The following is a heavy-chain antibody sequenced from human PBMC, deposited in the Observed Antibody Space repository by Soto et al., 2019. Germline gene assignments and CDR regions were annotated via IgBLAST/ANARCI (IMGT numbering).Heavy chain of an antibody. D-gene: IGHD6-13*01. Sequence: QVQLQQWGAGLLKPSETLSLTCAVYGGSFSGYSWSWIHQPPGKGLEWIGEITHSGSTNYNPSLKSRVTISVDTSKNQCSLKLSSVTAADTAVYYCARVVVAAAGDAFDIWGQGTMVTVSS. J-gene: IGHJ3*02. CDR3: ARVVVAAAGDAFDI. CDR1: GGSFSGYS. CDR2: ITHSGST. V-gene: IGHV4-34*01.